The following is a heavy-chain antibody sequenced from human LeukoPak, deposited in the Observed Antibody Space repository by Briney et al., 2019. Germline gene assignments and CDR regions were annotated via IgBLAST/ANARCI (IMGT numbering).Heavy chain of an antibody. V-gene: IGHV3-48*01. Sequence: GGSLRLSCAASLFTFRNHWMTWVRQAPGKGLEWVSYISSSGSAIYYVDSVKGRFTVSRDNAKNSLFLQMNSPRAEDTAVYYCVRVKGSYFDYWGQGALVTVSS. CDR3: VRVKGSYFDY. CDR2: ISSSGSAI. J-gene: IGHJ4*02. D-gene: IGHD2-15*01. CDR1: LFTFRNHW.